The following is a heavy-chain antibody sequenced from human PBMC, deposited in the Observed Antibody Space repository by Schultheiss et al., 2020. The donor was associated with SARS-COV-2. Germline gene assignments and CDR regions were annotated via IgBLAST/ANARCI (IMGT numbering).Heavy chain of an antibody. CDR1: ALTFRTYA. Sequence: GESLKISCTTSALTFRTYAMSWVRQAPGKGLEWVANINQDGNEKYYVDSVKGRFTISRDNAKNSLYLQMNSLRAEDTAVYYCASVSGGYGAFDIWGQGTMVTVSS. CDR2: INQDGNEK. D-gene: IGHD3-16*01. CDR3: ASVSGGYGAFDI. V-gene: IGHV3-7*03. J-gene: IGHJ3*02.